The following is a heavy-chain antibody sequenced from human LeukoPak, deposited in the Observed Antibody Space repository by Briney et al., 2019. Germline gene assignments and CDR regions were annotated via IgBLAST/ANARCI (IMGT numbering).Heavy chain of an antibody. Sequence: ASETLSLTCTVSGGSISGSSYYWGWIRQPPGKGLEWIGEINHSGSTNYNPSLKSRVTISVDTSKNQFSLKLSSVTAADTAVYYCASFPGSGWHDYWGQGTLVTVSS. D-gene: IGHD6-19*01. CDR2: INHSGST. CDR3: ASFPGSGWHDY. J-gene: IGHJ4*02. CDR1: GGSISGSSYY. V-gene: IGHV4-39*07.